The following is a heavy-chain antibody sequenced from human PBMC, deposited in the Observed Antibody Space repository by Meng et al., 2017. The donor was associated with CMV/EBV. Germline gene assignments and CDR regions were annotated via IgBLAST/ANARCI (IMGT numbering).Heavy chain of an antibody. V-gene: IGHV3-30*02. Sequence: GESLKISCAASGLTFSSYGMHWVRQAPGKGLEWVAFIRYDGSNKYYADSVKGRFTISRDNSKNTLYLQMNSLRAEDTAVYYCAKEGWDVVVPAAILYYYYGMDVWGQGTTVTVSS. CDR3: AKEGWDVVVPAAILYYYYGMDV. J-gene: IGHJ6*02. CDR1: GLTFSSYG. CDR2: IRYDGSNK. D-gene: IGHD2-2*01.